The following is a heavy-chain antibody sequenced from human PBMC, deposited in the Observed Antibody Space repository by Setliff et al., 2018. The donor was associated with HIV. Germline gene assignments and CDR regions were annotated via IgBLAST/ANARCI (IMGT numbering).Heavy chain of an antibody. CDR2: IYTSGP. Sequence: SETLSLTCTVSGDSISSGSNYWSWIRQPAGKGLEWIGRIYTSGPRYNPSLENRVTISVDTSKSQFFLMLSSVTAADTAVYYCARASSDIPGVDSNYFDDWGQGITVTVS. J-gene: IGHJ4*03. CDR1: GDSISSGSNY. CDR3: ARASSDIPGVDSNYFDD. D-gene: IGHD2-2*01. V-gene: IGHV4-61*02.